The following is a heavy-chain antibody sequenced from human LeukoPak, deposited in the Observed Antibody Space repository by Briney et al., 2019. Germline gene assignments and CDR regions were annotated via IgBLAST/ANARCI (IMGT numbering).Heavy chain of an antibody. J-gene: IGHJ4*02. D-gene: IGHD1-14*01. CDR2: ISGSGGST. CDR3: AKFKENPYYFDY. CDR1: GGSISSGGYY. V-gene: IGHV3-23*01. Sequence: ETLSLTCTVSGGSISSGGYYWSWIRQAPGKGLEWVSGISGSGGSTYYADSVKGRFTISRDNSKNTLYLQMNSLRAEDTAVYYCAKFKENPYYFDYWGQGTLVTVSS.